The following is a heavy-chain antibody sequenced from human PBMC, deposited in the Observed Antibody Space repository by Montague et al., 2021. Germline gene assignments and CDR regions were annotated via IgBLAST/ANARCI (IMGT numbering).Heavy chain of an antibody. Sequence: SLRLSCAASGSTFSSYAMHWVRQAPGKGLEWVAVISYDGSNKYYXDSVKGRLTISRDNSKNTLYLQMNSLRAEDTALFYCARDPRWEYDAFDIWGQGTMVTVSS. D-gene: IGHD1-26*01. CDR2: ISYDGSNK. CDR3: ARDPRWEYDAFDI. V-gene: IGHV3-30*04. J-gene: IGHJ3*02. CDR1: GSTFSSYA.